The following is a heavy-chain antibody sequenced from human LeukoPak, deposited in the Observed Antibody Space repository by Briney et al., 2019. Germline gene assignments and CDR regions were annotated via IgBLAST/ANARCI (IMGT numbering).Heavy chain of an antibody. J-gene: IGHJ4*02. D-gene: IGHD3-10*01. CDR2: IKSKTDGGTT. CDR3: TTDQWLSGSGSPSLDY. V-gene: IGHV3-15*01. Sequence: GGSLRLSCAASGFTFSNAWMSWVRQAPGKGLEWVGRIKSKTDGGTTDYAAPVKGRFTISRDDSKHTLYLQMNSLKTEDTAVYYCTTDQWLSGSGSPSLDYWGQGTLVTVSS. CDR1: GFTFSNAW.